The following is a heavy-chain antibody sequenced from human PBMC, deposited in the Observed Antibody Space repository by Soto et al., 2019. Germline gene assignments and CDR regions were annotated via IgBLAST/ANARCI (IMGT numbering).Heavy chain of an antibody. CDR2: IYHSGTA. J-gene: IGHJ6*02. V-gene: IGHV4-59*01. Sequence: SETLSLTCTVSGGSMNYYYWSWIRQPPGKGLEWIGYIYHSGTAEYNPSLTSRVTLSVDTSKSQFSLMMSSVTTADTDVYYCARDRAIISAPTKEYVFEIWGQGTTVT. D-gene: IGHD5-12*01. CDR3: ARDRAIISAPTKEYVFEI. CDR1: GGSMNYYY.